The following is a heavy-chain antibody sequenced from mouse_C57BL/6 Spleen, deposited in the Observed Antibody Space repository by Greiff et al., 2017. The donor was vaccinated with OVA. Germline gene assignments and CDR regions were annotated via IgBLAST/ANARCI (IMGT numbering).Heavy chain of an antibody. Sequence: QVQLQQSGAELVRPGASVTLSCKASGYTFTDYEMHWVKQTPVHGLEWIGAIDPETGGTAYNQKFKGKAILTADKSSSTAYMELRSLTSEDSAVYYCTRSMVTTGVFDYWGQGTTLTVAS. CDR1: GYTFTDYE. D-gene: IGHD2-2*01. J-gene: IGHJ2*01. CDR3: TRSMVTTGVFDY. CDR2: IDPETGGT. V-gene: IGHV1-15*01.